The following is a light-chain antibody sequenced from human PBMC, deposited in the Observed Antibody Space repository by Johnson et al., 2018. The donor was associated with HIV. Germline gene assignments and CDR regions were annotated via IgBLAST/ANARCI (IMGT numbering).Light chain of an antibody. J-gene: IGLJ1*01. CDR3: GTWDSSLSAGCYV. CDR1: SSNIVNNY. V-gene: IGLV1-51*01. Sequence: QSALTQPPSVSAAPGQKVTISCSGGSSNIVNNYVSWYQQFPGTAPKLLIYDNNKRPSGIPDRSSGSKSGTSATLGITGLQTGDEADYYCGTWDSSLSAGCYVFGTGTKVTVL. CDR2: DNN.